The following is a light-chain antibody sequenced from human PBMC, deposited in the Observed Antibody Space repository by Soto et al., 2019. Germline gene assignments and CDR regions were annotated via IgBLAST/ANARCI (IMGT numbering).Light chain of an antibody. V-gene: IGKV1-39*01. CDR1: QTVSNF. CDR3: QQSYSAPIT. Sequence: DIQVTQSPSSLSASVGDRVTISCRASQTVSNFLSWYQQKAGKAPKLLIYDASSLQSGVPSRFSGSGSGTDFTLTITTLQPEDFASYYCQQSYSAPITCGQGTRLEI. CDR2: DAS. J-gene: IGKJ5*01.